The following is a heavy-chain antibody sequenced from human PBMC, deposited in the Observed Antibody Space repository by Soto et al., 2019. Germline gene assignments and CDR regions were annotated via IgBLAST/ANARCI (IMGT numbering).Heavy chain of an antibody. Sequence: PSETLSLTCAVSSGSISSSNWWSWVRQPPGKGLEWIGEIYHSGSTNYNPSLKSRVTISVDKSKNQFSLKLSSVTAADTAVYYCARLRFGELGGYYYYYMDVWGKGTTVTVSS. CDR1: SGSISSSNW. CDR2: IYHSGST. D-gene: IGHD3-10*01. V-gene: IGHV4-4*02. J-gene: IGHJ6*03. CDR3: ARLRFGELGGYYYYYMDV.